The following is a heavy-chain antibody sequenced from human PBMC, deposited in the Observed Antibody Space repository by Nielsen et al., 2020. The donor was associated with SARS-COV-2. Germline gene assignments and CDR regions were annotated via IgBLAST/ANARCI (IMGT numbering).Heavy chain of an antibody. Sequence: GGSLRLSCAASEVTFRSHDMQWVRQAPGKGLECVARIWYDGSNKYYADSVKGRFTISRDNSKNTVYLQMNSLRGDDTAVYYCAREMYSSGWDWGQGTQVTVSS. V-gene: IGHV3-33*01. J-gene: IGHJ4*02. CDR3: AREMYSSGWD. CDR2: IWYDGSNK. D-gene: IGHD6-19*01. CDR1: EVTFRSHD.